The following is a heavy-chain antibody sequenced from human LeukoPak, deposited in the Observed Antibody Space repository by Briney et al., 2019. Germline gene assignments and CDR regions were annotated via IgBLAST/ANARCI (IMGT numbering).Heavy chain of an antibody. D-gene: IGHD3-10*01. Sequence: SETLSLTCTVSGGSISSSSYYWGWIRQPPGKGLEWIGSIYYSGSTYYNPSLESRVTISVDTSKNQFSPKLSSVTAADTAVYYCALHNTMVRGGIDYWGQGTLVTVSS. V-gene: IGHV4-39*07. J-gene: IGHJ4*02. CDR2: IYYSGST. CDR1: GGSISSSSYY. CDR3: ALHNTMVRGGIDY.